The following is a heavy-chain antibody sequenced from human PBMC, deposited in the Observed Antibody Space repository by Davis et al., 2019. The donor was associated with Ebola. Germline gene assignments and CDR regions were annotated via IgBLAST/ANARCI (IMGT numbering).Heavy chain of an antibody. CDR3: TTKREVYGDYVDL. Sequence: GESLKIYCAASGFTFNNAWMNWVRQAPGKGLEWVGRIRTTTDGGTADYAAPVKGRFTIPRDDSKNKLYLQMNSLKTEDTAVYYCTTKREVYGDYVDLWGQGTLVTVSS. D-gene: IGHD4-17*01. J-gene: IGHJ4*02. CDR2: IRTTTDGGTA. CDR1: GFTFNNAW. V-gene: IGHV3-15*01.